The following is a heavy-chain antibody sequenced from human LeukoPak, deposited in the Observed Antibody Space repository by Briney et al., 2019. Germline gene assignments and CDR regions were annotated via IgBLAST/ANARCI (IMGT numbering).Heavy chain of an antibody. CDR2: IKEDGSEK. CDR1: GFTFSIYW. D-gene: IGHD1-26*01. J-gene: IGHJ4*02. V-gene: IGHV3-7*01. Sequence: GGSLRLSCAASGFTFSIYWMTWVRQAPGKGLEWVANIKEDGSEKYYVDSVKGRFTISRDNAKTSLYLQMNSLRVEDTAVYYCARARSGIDDYFDYWGQGTLVTVSS. CDR3: ARARSGIDDYFDY.